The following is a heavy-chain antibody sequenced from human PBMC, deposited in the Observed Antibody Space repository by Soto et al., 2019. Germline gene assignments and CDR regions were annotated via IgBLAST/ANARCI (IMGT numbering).Heavy chain of an antibody. CDR2: IYPSDSDT. J-gene: IGHJ4*02. Sequence: GESLKISCKGSGYNFAGYWIAWVRQMPGKGLELMGIIYPSDSDTRYRPSFQGQVTISADKPISSAYLQWSSLRASDTAMYYCARGGVSTRTFDYWGQGTPVTSPQ. D-gene: IGHD3-3*01. V-gene: IGHV5-51*04. CDR1: GYNFAGYW. CDR3: ARGGVSTRTFDY.